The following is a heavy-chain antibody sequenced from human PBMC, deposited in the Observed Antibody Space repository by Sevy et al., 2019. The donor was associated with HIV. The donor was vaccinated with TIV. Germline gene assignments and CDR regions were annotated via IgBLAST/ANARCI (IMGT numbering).Heavy chain of an antibody. D-gene: IGHD3-3*01. J-gene: IGHJ6*02. CDR2: IYSGGST. V-gene: IGHV3-53*01. CDR3: AREVLRFLEWLPKPYYYYGMDV. CDR1: GFTVSSNY. Sequence: GGSLRLSCAASGFTVSSNYMSWVRQAPGKGLEWVSVIYSGGSTYYADSVKGGFTISRDNSKNTLYLQMNSLRAEDTAVYYCAREVLRFLEWLPKPYYYYGMDVWGQGTTVTVSS.